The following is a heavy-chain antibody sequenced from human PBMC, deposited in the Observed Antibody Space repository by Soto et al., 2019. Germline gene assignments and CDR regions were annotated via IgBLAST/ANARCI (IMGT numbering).Heavy chain of an antibody. CDR2: ISGSGGST. D-gene: IGHD2-21*02. V-gene: IGHV3-23*01. Sequence: EVQLLESGGGLVQPGGSLRLSCAASGFTFSSYAMSWVRQAPGKGLEWVSAISGSGGSTYYADSVKGRFTISRDNSKNTLYLQMNSLRAEDTAVYYCAKGPYCGGDCYSPYWFDPWGQGTLVTVSS. CDR3: AKGPYCGGDCYSPYWFDP. J-gene: IGHJ5*02. CDR1: GFTFSSYA.